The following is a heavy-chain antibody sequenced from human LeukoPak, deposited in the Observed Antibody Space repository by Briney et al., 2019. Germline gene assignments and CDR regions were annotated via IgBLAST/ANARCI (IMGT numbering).Heavy chain of an antibody. CDR1: GFTFSSYW. CDR2: IRSDGSST. V-gene: IGHV3-74*01. CDR3: ARDRGYTFDY. D-gene: IGHD5-24*01. J-gene: IGHJ4*02. Sequence: GGSLRLSCAASGFTFSSYWMHWVRQAPGKGLVWVSLIRSDGSSTSYADSVKGRFTITSDNAQNTLFLQMNSLRAEDTAVYYCARDRGYTFDYWGQGTLVTVSS.